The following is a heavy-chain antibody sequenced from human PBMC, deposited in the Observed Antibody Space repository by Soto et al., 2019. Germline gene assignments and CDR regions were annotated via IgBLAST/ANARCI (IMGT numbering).Heavy chain of an antibody. CDR3: ARDKMVTANYYYYGMDV. J-gene: IGHJ6*02. V-gene: IGHV3-30-3*01. CDR2: ISYDGSNK. D-gene: IGHD2-21*02. Sequence: GGSLRLSCAASGFTFSSYAMHWVRQAPGKGLEWVAVISYDGSNKYYADSVKGRFTISRDNSKNTLYLQMNSLRAEDTAVYYCARDKMVTANYYYYGMDVWCPGTTGAFSS. CDR1: GFTFSSYA.